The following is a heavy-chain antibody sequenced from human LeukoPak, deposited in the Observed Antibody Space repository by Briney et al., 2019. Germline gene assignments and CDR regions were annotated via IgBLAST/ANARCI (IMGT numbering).Heavy chain of an antibody. J-gene: IGHJ4*02. CDR1: GFTFSNYW. CDR3: ARAYDFWSGYWNYFDY. Sequence: GGSLRLSCAASGFTFSNYWMSWVRQAPGKGLEWVANIKQDGSEKYYVDSVKGRFTISRDNAKNSLYLQMNSLRAEDTAVYYCARAYDFWSGYWNYFDYWGQGTLVTVSS. D-gene: IGHD3-3*01. V-gene: IGHV3-7*01. CDR2: IKQDGSEK.